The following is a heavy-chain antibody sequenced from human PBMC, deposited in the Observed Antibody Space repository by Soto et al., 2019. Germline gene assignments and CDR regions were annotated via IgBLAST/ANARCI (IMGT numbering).Heavy chain of an antibody. CDR2: IYYSGST. CDR3: ARVLIVGATDMYYFDY. Sequence: SETLSLTCTVSGGSISSYYWSWIRQPPGKGLEWIGYIYYSGSTNYNPSLKSRVTISVDTPKNQFSLKLSSVTAADTAVYYCARVLIVGATDMYYFDYWGQGTLVIVSS. V-gene: IGHV4-59*01. J-gene: IGHJ4*02. D-gene: IGHD1-26*01. CDR1: GGSISSYY.